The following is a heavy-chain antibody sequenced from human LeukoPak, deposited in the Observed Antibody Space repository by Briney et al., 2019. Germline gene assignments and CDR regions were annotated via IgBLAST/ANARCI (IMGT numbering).Heavy chain of an antibody. J-gene: IGHJ4*02. Sequence: GGSLRLSCAASGFTFSSYSMNWVRQAPGKGLEWVSYISSSSSTIYYADSVKGRFTISRDNAKNSLYLQMNSLRAEDTAVYYCARDKRSSSLVSGFDYWGQGTLVTVSS. CDR2: ISSSSSTI. V-gene: IGHV3-48*01. CDR1: GFTFSSYS. D-gene: IGHD6-13*01. CDR3: ARDKRSSSLVSGFDY.